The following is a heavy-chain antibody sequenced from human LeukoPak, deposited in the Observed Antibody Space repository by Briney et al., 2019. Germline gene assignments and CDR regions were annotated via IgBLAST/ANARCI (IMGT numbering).Heavy chain of an antibody. J-gene: IGHJ4*02. D-gene: IGHD6-13*01. CDR1: GFTFSSYG. Sequence: GRSLRLSCAASGFTFSSYGMHWVRQAPGKGLEWVAVIWYDGSNKYYADSVKGRFTISRDNSKNTLYLQMNSLRAEDTAVYYCARAEGIAAAGNFDYWGQGTLFTVSS. V-gene: IGHV3-33*01. CDR2: IWYDGSNK. CDR3: ARAEGIAAAGNFDY.